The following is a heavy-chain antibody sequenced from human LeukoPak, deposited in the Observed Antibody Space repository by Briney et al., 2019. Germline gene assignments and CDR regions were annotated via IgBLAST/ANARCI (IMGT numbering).Heavy chain of an antibody. Sequence: ASVKVSCKTSGYIFAGYYLNWVRQAPGQGLEWMGGFDPEDGETIYAQKFQGRVTMTEDTSTDTAYMELSSLRSEDTAVYYCARVDRSGSYYADYWGQGTLVTVSS. CDR2: FDPEDGET. CDR3: ARVDRSGSYYADY. CDR1: GYIFAGYY. J-gene: IGHJ4*02. D-gene: IGHD1-26*01. V-gene: IGHV1-24*01.